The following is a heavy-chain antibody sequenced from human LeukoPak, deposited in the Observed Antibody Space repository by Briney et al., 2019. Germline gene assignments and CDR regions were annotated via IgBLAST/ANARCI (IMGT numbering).Heavy chain of an antibody. V-gene: IGHV4-4*02. CDR2: IYRSGST. D-gene: IGHD4-17*01. J-gene: IGHJ3*02. CDR1: DDAISNISW. Sequence: KSSDTLSLTYAGSDDAISNISWWHWVRQFPGKGLGCIGAIYRSGSTSYNPSLRSRVAISIDKSKNQFSLDLSSVTAADTAVYYCGRHDYGDSPAAFDIWGQGIMVIVSS. CDR3: GRHDYGDSPAAFDI.